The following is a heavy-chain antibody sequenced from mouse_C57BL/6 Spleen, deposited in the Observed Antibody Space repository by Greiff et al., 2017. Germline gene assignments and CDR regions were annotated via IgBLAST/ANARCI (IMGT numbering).Heavy chain of an antibody. J-gene: IGHJ3*01. CDR3: ARELAY. CDR2: ISSGSSTI. Sequence: EVKLVESGGGLVKPGGSLKLSCAASGFTFSDYGMHWVRQAPEKGLEWVAYISSGSSTIYYADTVKGRFTISRDNAKNTLFLQMTSLRSEDTAMYYCARELAYWGQGTLVTVSA. D-gene: IGHD4-1*01. V-gene: IGHV5-17*01. CDR1: GFTFSDYG.